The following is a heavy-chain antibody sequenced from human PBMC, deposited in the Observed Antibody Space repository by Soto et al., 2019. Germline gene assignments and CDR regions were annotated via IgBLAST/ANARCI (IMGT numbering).Heavy chain of an antibody. CDR1: GFTFSSYW. D-gene: IGHD6-13*01. V-gene: IGHV3-74*01. Sequence: EVQLVESGGGLVQPGGSLRLSCAASGFTFSSYWMHWVRQAPGKGLVWVSRINSDGSSTNYADSVKGRFTIPRDNTKNTLFLQMNSLCPKLTAVYYSAMDRDTAVTGTGCFDPWFQGTLISLSS. CDR3: AMDRDTAVTGTGCFDP. J-gene: IGHJ5*02. CDR2: INSDGSST.